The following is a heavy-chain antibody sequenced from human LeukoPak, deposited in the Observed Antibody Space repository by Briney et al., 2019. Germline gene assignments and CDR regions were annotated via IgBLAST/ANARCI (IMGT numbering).Heavy chain of an antibody. CDR1: GGSITSHY. CDR3: AGGGTNWFDP. J-gene: IGHJ5*02. CDR2: INYSGST. V-gene: IGHV4-59*11. Sequence: SETLSLTCTVSGGSITSHYWSWIRQPPGKGLEWIGYINYSGSTNYNPSLKSRVTISVDTSRNQFSLKLSSVTAADTAVYYCAGGGTNWFDPWGQGTLVTVSS.